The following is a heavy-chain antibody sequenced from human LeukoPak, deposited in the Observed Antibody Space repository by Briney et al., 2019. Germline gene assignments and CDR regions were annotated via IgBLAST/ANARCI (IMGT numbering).Heavy chain of an antibody. CDR3: ARYSSTWPYWYFDL. V-gene: IGHV4-30-2*01. D-gene: IGHD6-13*01. Sequence: PSETLSLTCAVSGVSISSGGYSWSWIRQPPGKGLEWIGYISHSGSTYYSPSLKSRVTISVDRSKNQFSLKLTSVTAADTAVYYCARYSSTWPYWYFDLWGRGTLVTVSS. CDR1: GVSISSGGYS. J-gene: IGHJ2*01. CDR2: ISHSGST.